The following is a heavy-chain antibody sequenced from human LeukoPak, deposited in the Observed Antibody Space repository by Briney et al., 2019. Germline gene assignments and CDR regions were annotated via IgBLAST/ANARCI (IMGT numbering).Heavy chain of an antibody. V-gene: IGHV3-23*01. CDR3: AKTGYCSSTSCYRLNWFDP. Sequence: GXLRLSCAASGFTVSSNYMSWVRQAPGKGLEWVSAISGSGGSTYYADSVKGRFTISRDNSKTTLYLQMNSLRAEDTAVYYCAKTGYCSSTSCYRLNWFDPWGQGTLVTVSS. CDR1: GFTVSSNY. D-gene: IGHD2-2*02. CDR2: ISGSGGST. J-gene: IGHJ5*02.